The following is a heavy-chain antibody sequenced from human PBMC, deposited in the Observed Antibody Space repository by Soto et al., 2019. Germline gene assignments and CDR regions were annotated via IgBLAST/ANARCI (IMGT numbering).Heavy chain of an antibody. D-gene: IGHD2-2*01. CDR3: ARSYCSSTSCYVPYYYYYYMDV. J-gene: IGHJ6*03. V-gene: IGHV3-64*01. CDR1: GFTFSSYA. CDR2: ISSNGGST. Sequence: GGSLRLSCAASGFTFSSYAMHWVRQAPGKGLEYVSAISSNGGSTYYANSVKGRFTISRDNSKNTLYLQMGSLRAEDMAVYYCARSYCSSTSCYVPYYYYYYMDVWGKGTTVTVSS.